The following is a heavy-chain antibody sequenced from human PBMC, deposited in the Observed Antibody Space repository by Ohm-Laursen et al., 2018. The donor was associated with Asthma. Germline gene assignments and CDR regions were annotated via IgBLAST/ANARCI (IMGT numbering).Heavy chain of an antibody. CDR3: ARGRIIGPGITGTQNDY. J-gene: IGHJ4*02. CDR1: GGSFSGYY. CDR2: INHSGST. V-gene: IGHV4-34*01. D-gene: IGHD1-20*01. Sequence: SETLSLTCPVYGGSFSGYYWSWIRQPPGKGLEWIGEINHSGSTNYNPSLKSRVTISVDTSKNQFSLKLSSGTAADTAVYYCARGRIIGPGITGTQNDYWGQGTLVTVSS.